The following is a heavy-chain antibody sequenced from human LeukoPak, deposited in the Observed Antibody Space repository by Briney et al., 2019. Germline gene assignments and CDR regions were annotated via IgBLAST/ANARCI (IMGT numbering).Heavy chain of an antibody. CDR2: IFASGST. V-gene: IGHV4-61*02. D-gene: IGHD3-10*01. CDR3: ARGPGSYSKEAFDM. Sequence: SETLSLTCTVSGGSISSGSDYWSWIRQPAGKGLEWIGRIFASGSTNYNPSLKSRVTISVDTSKNQFSLKLSSVTAADTAVYYCARGPGSYSKEAFDMWGQGTMVTVSS. CDR1: GGSISSGSDY. J-gene: IGHJ3*02.